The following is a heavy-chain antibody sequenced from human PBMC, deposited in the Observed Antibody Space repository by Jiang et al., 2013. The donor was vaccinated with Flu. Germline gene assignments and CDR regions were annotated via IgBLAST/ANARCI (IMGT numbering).Heavy chain of an antibody. CDR2: ISSSGSTI. V-gene: IGHV3-48*03. D-gene: IGHD2-15*01. Sequence: VQLVESGGGLVQPGGSLRLSCAASGFTFSSYEMNWVRQAPGKGLEWVSYISSSGSTIYYADSVKGRFTISRDNAKNSLYLQMNSLRAEDTAVYYCASVGGSGPFEYFQHWGQGTWSPSPQ. J-gene: IGHJ1*01. CDR3: ASVGGSGPFEYFQH. CDR1: GFTFSSYE.